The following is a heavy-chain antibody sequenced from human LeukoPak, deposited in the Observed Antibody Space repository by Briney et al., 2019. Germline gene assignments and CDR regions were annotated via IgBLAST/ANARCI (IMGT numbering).Heavy chain of an antibody. CDR1: RFTFSSYS. J-gene: IGHJ4*02. CDR3: AREGAAVVSGVFDY. CDR2: ISSSGSTI. D-gene: IGHD5-18*01. V-gene: IGHV3-48*04. Sequence: PGGSLRLSCAASRFTFSSYSMNWVRQAPGKGLEWVSYISSSGSTIYYADSVKGRFSISRDNAKNSLYLQMNSLRAEDTAVYYCAREGAAVVSGVFDYWGQGSLVTVSS.